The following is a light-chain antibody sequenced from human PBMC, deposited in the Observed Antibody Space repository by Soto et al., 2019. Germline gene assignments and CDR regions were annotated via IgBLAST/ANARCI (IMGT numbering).Light chain of an antibody. V-gene: IGKV3-15*01. CDR3: QQYNNWPPYT. Sequence: TVMTQSPATLSVSPGERATLSCRASQSVSTNLAWYQQKPGQGPRLLIYRASTRATGIPDRFSGSGFGTEFTLTISSLQSEDFAVYFCQQYNNWPPYTFGQGTK. CDR1: QSVSTN. J-gene: IGKJ2*01. CDR2: RAS.